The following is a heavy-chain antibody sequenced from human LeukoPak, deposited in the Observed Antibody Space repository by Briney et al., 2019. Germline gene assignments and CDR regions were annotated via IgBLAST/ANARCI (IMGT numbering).Heavy chain of an antibody. Sequence: SGGSLRLSCAASGFTFSGYPIHWVRQAPGKGLEWVAVISYDGSNKYYADSVKGRFTISRDDSKNTLYLQMDSLRAEDTAVYYCAKGLGKATVTPLGYWGQGTLVTVSS. D-gene: IGHD4-11*01. J-gene: IGHJ4*02. V-gene: IGHV3-30-3*02. CDR3: AKGLGKATVTPLGY. CDR2: ISYDGSNK. CDR1: GFTFSGYP.